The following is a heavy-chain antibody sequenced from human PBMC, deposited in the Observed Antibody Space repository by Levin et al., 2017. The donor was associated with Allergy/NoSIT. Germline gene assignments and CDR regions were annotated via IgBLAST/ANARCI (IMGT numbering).Heavy chain of an antibody. Sequence: SETLSLTCTVSXXXXXXSXXXXXXXXXXPGKGLEWIGSFYYSGSTNYNPSLKSRVTISVDTSKNQFSLKLSSVTAAATAVYYLARHHYYGSGSYRPFDYWGQGTLVTVSS. V-gene: IGHV4-39*01. J-gene: IGHJ4*02. CDR1: XXXXXXSXXX. CDR3: ARHHYYGSGSYRPFDY. CDR2: FYYSGST. D-gene: IGHD3-10*01.